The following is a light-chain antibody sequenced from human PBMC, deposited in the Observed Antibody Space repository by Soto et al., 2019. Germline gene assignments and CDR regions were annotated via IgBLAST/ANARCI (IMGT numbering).Light chain of an antibody. CDR3: QQYRT. V-gene: IGKV3-20*01. J-gene: IGKJ1*01. CDR2: EAS. CDR1: QSVSSGS. Sequence: EIVLTQSPVTLSLSPGERATLSCRASQSVSSGSLAWYQQNPGQAPRLLIYEASSRATGIPVRFSGSGSGTDFTLTISRLEPEDFAVYYCQQYRTFGQGTKVDIK.